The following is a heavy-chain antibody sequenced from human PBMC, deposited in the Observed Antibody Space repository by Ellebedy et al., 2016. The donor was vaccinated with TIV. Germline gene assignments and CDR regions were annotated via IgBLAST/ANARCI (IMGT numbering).Heavy chain of an antibody. CDR1: GFTFGDFY. CDR2: IDTRSDYI. Sequence: PGGSLRLSCAASGFTFGDFYMSWIRQAPGKGLEWLSYIDTRSDYINYAESVRGRYTISRDNAKNSLYLQMNNLKVEDTATYYCAKDYGGHVMAFDYWGQGALVTVSS. J-gene: IGHJ4*02. V-gene: IGHV3-11*06. D-gene: IGHD4-23*01. CDR3: AKDYGGHVMAFDY.